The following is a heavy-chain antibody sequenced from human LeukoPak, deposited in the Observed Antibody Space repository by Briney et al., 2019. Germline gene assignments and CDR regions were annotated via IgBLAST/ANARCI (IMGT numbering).Heavy chain of an antibody. V-gene: IGHV1-69*04. CDR1: GGTFSSYA. Sequence: ASVKVSCKASGGTFSSYAISWVRQAPGQGLEWMGRIIPIFGIANYAQKFQGRVTLTADKSTSTAYMELSSLRSEDTAVYYCARQSAWASTWGQGTLVTVSS. CDR3: ARQSAWAST. D-gene: IGHD1-26*01. J-gene: IGHJ5*02. CDR2: IIPIFGIA.